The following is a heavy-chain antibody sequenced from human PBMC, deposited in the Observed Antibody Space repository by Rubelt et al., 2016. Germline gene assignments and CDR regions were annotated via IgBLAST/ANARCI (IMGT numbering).Heavy chain of an antibody. CDR1: GFSFRNYS. Sequence: GFSFRNYSIHWVRQAPGKGLEGVAILSHDGRKKYYADSGKGRFTISRENSKNNLSMRMNRMSTDDTAVYYCARAMGGDLWSYDAFDIWGQGTMVSVSS. J-gene: IGHJ3*02. V-gene: IGHV3-30*04. D-gene: IGHD3-3*01. CDR2: LSHDGRKK. CDR3: ARAMGGDLWSYDAFDI.